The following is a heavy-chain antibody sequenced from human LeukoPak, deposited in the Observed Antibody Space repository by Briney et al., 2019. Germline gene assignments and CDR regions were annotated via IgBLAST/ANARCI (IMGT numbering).Heavy chain of an antibody. CDR2: ISWNSGSI. D-gene: IGHD6-13*01. V-gene: IGHV3-9*01. J-gene: IGHJ3*02. Sequence: PGRSLRLSCAVSGFTFDDYAMHWVRQAPGKGLEWVSGISWNSGSIAYADSVKGRFTISRDNSKNTLYLQMNSLRAEDTAVYYCARTMKQLFPDPYAFDIWGQGTMVTVSS. CDR1: GFTFDDYA. CDR3: ARTMKQLFPDPYAFDI.